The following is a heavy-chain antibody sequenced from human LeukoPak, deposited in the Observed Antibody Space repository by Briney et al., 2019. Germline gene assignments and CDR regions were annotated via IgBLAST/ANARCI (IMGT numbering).Heavy chain of an antibody. CDR1: GYSFTSYW. CDR2: IYPGDSDT. CDR3: ARLSVDTAMAPDY. J-gene: IGHJ4*02. D-gene: IGHD5-18*01. V-gene: IGHV5-51*01. Sequence: GAPLQISSKGSGYSFTSYWICWVRQMPGKGLAWMGIIYPGDSDTRYSPSFQGQVTISADKSISTAYLQWSSLKASDTAMYYCARLSVDTAMAPDYWGQGALVTVSS.